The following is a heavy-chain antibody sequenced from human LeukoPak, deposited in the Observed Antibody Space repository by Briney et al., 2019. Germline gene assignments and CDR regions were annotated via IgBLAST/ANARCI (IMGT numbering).Heavy chain of an antibody. CDR1: GFTFSIYS. V-gene: IGHV3-48*01. D-gene: IGHD6-13*01. CDR3: ARGIAAAGYYYYGMDV. Sequence: GGSLRLSCAASGFTFSIYSMNWVRQAPGKGLEWISYISTSNTIYYADSVKGRFTISRDNAKNSVYLQMNSLRAEDTALYYCARGIAAAGYYYYGMDVWGQGTTVTVSS. J-gene: IGHJ6*02. CDR2: ISTSNTI.